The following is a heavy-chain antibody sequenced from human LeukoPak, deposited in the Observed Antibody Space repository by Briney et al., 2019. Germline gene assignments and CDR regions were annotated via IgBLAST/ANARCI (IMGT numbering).Heavy chain of an antibody. J-gene: IGHJ4*02. D-gene: IGHD6-13*01. Sequence: GGSLRLSCAASGFTFSGSAMHWVRQASAEGLGWVGRIRSKANSYATAYAASVKGRFSISRDNSTNTAYLKMNSLKTEDTAVYYCTRREYSSSWYYFDYWGQGTLVTVSS. CDR3: TRREYSSSWYYFDY. CDR1: GFTFSGSA. V-gene: IGHV3-73*01. CDR2: IRSKANSYAT.